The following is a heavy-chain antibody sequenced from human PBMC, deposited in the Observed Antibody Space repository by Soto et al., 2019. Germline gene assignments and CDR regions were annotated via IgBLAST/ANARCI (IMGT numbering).Heavy chain of an antibody. CDR2: VSWNSGSE. CDR1: GFTFDDYA. D-gene: IGHD3-3*01. V-gene: IGHV3-9*01. CDR3: ASSRGRGDFWSGCVAFDI. Sequence: EVQLVESGGGLVQPGRSLRLSCAASGFTFDDYAMHWVRQAPGKGLEWVSGVSWNSGSEGYADSVKGRFTISRDNVNKSLHLQMNSLEPEDTAVYFCASSRGRGDFWSGCVAFDIWGQGTMVTVS. J-gene: IGHJ3*02.